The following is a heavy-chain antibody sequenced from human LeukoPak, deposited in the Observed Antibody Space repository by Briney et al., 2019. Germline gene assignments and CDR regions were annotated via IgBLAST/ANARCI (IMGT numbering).Heavy chain of an antibody. CDR1: GFTVSSNY. CDR3: ARGTPYYLDAFDI. J-gene: IGHJ3*02. CDR2: IYSGGST. V-gene: IGHV3-66*01. Sequence: GGSLRLSCAASGFTVSSNYMSWVRQAPGKGLEWVSVIYSGGSTYYADSVKGRFTISRDNSKNTLYLQMNSLRAEDTAVYHCARGTPYYLDAFDIWGQGTMVTVSS. D-gene: IGHD3-10*01.